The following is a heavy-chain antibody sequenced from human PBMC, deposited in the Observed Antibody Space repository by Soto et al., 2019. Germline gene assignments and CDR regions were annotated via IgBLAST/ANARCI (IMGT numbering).Heavy chain of an antibody. J-gene: IGHJ4*02. CDR2: IDWDDTK. CDR3: ARIQASGWYYFDS. V-gene: IGHV2-70*01. Sequence: SGPTLMNPXKTLTLTCSFSGFSLTTTGRCVSWIRQPPGRALEWLALIDWDDTKYYSTSLRTRLAISKDTSKDQVVLTMTNMDPVDTATYYCARIQASGWYYFDSWGQGTLVTVSS. D-gene: IGHD6-19*01. CDR1: GFSLTTTGRC.